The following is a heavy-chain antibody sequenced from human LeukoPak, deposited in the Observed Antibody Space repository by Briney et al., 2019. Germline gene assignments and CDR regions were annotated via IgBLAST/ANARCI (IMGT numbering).Heavy chain of an antibody. J-gene: IGHJ6*02. CDR3: ARDDTTRDFDWLLSTYYYYGMDV. D-gene: IGHD3-9*01. Sequence: PGGSLRLSCAASGFTFSSYWMSWVRQAPGKGLEWVANIKQDGSEKYYVDSVKGRFTISRDNAKNSLYLQMNSLRAEDTAVYYCARDDTTRDFDWLLSTYYYYGMDVWGQGTTVTVSS. CDR1: GFTFSSYW. V-gene: IGHV3-7*01. CDR2: IKQDGSEK.